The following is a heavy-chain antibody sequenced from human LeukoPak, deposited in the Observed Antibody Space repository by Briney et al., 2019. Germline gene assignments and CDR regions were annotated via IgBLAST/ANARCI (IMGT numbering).Heavy chain of an antibody. Sequence: PSETLSLTCAVSGGSISSSNWWSWVRQPPGKGLEWIGEIYHSGSTNYNPSLRSRVTISVDKSKNQFSLKLSSVTAADTAVYYCARRYPGGSSRGFVDYWGQGTLVTVSS. CDR2: IYHSGST. V-gene: IGHV4-4*02. CDR3: ARRYPGGSSRGFVDY. J-gene: IGHJ4*02. CDR1: GGSISSSNW. D-gene: IGHD6-6*01.